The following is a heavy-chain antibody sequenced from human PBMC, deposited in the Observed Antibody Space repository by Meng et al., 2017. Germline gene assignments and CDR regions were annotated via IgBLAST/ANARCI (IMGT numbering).Heavy chain of an antibody. V-gene: IGHV4-34*01. CDR3: ARVPGGIGDADY. CDR2: INPNGSN. CDR1: GGYFSGYY. D-gene: IGHD3-10*01. Sequence: QVQLEQWGAGVLKPSETLYLTCVVSGGYFSGYYWNWIRQPPGKGLEWIGEINPNGSNNYNPSLKSRVTTSVDKSTNQFSQKLSSVTAADTAVYYCARVPGGIGDADYWGQGTLVTVSS. J-gene: IGHJ4*02.